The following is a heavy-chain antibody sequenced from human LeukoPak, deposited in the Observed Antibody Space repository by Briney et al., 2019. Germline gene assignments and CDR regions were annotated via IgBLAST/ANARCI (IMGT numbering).Heavy chain of an antibody. V-gene: IGHV3-64D*06. D-gene: IGHD2-8*01. CDR3: VKDLNGTWSFDY. CDR1: GFTFSVYF. Sequence: GGSLRLSCSASGFTFSVYFMHWVRQAPGKGLEYVSSISSNEYDTYYADSVKGRFTISRDNSKNTLFLQMSSLSAEDTAVYYCVKDLNGTWSFDYWGQGTLVTVSS. CDR2: ISSNEYDT. J-gene: IGHJ4*02.